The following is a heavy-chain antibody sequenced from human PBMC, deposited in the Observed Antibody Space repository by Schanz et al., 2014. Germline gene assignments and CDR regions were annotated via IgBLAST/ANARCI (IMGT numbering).Heavy chain of an antibody. D-gene: IGHD2-21*02. CDR2: MNQDGSVK. Sequence: EVQLVESGGGLVQPGGSLRLSCAASRFTFSDYWMSWVRQAPGKGLEWVANMNQDGSVKNYVDSVKGRFTISRDNAKNSLYLQMNSLRAEDTAVYYCARDLNRCGGDCYSGWGQGTLVTVSS. CDR1: RFTFSDYW. V-gene: IGHV3-7*01. CDR3: ARDLNRCGGDCYSG. J-gene: IGHJ4*02.